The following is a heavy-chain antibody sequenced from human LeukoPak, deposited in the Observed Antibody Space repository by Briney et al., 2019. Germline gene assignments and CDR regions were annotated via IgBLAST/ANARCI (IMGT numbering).Heavy chain of an antibody. CDR1: GFRFSDHY. V-gene: IGHV3-11*06. CDR3: ARDRGYSTC. D-gene: IGHD5-12*01. J-gene: IGHJ4*02. CDR2: ISSSSSYT. Sequence: PGGSLRLSCAASGFRFSDHYMSWIRQAPGKGLEWISYISSSSSYTNYADSVKGRFTISRDNAKNSLYLQMNSLRDEDTAVYYCARDRGYSTCWGQGTLVTVSS.